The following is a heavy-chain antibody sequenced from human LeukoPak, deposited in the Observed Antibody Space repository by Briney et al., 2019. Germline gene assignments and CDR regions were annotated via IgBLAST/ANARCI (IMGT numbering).Heavy chain of an antibody. CDR3: ARGLQNSGTSDY. V-gene: IGHV4-4*07. D-gene: IGHD3-10*01. Sequence: NTSETLSLTCTVSGGSISGFYWSWIRQPAEKGLEWIGRISSSGRTNYNPSLKSRVTMSVDTSKNQFSLKLTSVTAADTAVYYRARGLQNSGTSDYWGQGTLVTVSS. CDR1: GGSISGFY. CDR2: ISSSGRT. J-gene: IGHJ4*02.